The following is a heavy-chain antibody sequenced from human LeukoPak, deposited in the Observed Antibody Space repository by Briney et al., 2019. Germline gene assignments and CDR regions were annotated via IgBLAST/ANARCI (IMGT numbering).Heavy chain of an antibody. CDR3: AREIVAGLGVSFDI. V-gene: IGHV4-61*02. J-gene: IGHJ3*02. CDR1: GDSVNSGAYY. Sequence: PSETLSLTCSVSGDSVNSGAYYWSWLRQPAGKEPEWIGRIYPLETTNYNPSLKSRVAISVDTSKNQFSLKLSSVTAADTAVYYCAREIVAGLGVSFDIWGQGTMVTVSS. CDR2: IYPLETT. D-gene: IGHD6-19*01.